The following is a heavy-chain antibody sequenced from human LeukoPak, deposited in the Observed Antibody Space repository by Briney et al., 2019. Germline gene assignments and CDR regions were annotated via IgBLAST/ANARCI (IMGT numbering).Heavy chain of an antibody. J-gene: IGHJ4*02. Sequence: GASVKVSCKASGYIFTSYGIGWVRQAPGQGLEWMGWISAYNGNTNYAQKLQGRVTMTTDKSTSTVYMDLRSLRSDDTAVYYCARDRTHYYDSSGYYSRWEYWGQGTLVTVSS. CDR3: ARDRTHYYDSSGYYSRWEY. D-gene: IGHD3-22*01. V-gene: IGHV1-18*01. CDR2: ISAYNGNT. CDR1: GYIFTSYG.